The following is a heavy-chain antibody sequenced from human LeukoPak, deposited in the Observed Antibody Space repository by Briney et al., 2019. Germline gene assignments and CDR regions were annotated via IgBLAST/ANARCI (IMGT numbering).Heavy chain of an antibody. CDR2: ISYDGSNK. D-gene: IGHD6-13*01. CDR1: GFTFSSYA. V-gene: IGHV3-30*01. J-gene: IGHJ4*02. CDR3: AIAAGYFDY. Sequence: PGRSLRLSCAASGFTFSSYAMHWVRQAPGKGLEWVTVISYDGSNKYYADSVKGRFTISRDNSKNTLYLQMNSLRAEDTAVYYCAIAAGYFDYWGQGTLVTVS.